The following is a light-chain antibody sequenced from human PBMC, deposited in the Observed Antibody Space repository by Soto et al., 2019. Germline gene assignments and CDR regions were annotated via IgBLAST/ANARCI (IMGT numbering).Light chain of an antibody. J-gene: IGKJ5*01. Sequence: DIVLTQAPGTVSLSPGQRATLSCRASQSLSSAFLVWYQQKPGQAPRLLIYDASNRATGIPARFSGSGSGTDFTLTISSLEPEDFAVYYCQPRSNWPGFGQGTRLEIK. CDR1: QSLSSAF. CDR2: DAS. V-gene: IGKV3-11*01. CDR3: QPRSNWPG.